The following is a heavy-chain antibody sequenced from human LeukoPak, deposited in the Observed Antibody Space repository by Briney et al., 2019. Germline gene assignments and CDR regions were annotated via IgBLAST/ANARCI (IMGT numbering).Heavy chain of an antibody. V-gene: IGHV3-74*01. CDR3: ARDFRDYLDS. CDR2: INRDGSSR. CDR1: GFTFRSYW. J-gene: IGHJ4*02. Sequence: GGSLRLSCVASGFTFRSYWMHWVRQVPGKGLVWVSRINRDGSSRRYADSVKGRVTISRDNSKNTLYLQMNSLRAEDTAVYYCARDFRDYLDSWGQGTLVTVSS.